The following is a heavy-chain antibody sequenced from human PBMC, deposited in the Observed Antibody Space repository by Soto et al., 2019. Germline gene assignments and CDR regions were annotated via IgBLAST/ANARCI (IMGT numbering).Heavy chain of an antibody. CDR1: GYTFTSYG. CDR3: ARDMGRTRAYYDFWSGYSPGHYCGMDV. J-gene: IGHJ6*02. CDR2: ISAYNGNT. Sequence: GASVKVSCKASGYTFTSYGISWVRQAPGQGLEWMGWISAYNGNTNYAQKLQGRVTMTTDTSTSTAYMELRSLRSDDTAVYYCARDMGRTRAYYDFWSGYSPGHYCGMDVWGQGTTVSVSS. D-gene: IGHD3-3*01. V-gene: IGHV1-18*04.